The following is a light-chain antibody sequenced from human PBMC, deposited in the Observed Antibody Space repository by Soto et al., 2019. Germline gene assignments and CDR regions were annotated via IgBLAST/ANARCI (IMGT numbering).Light chain of an antibody. J-gene: IGLJ2*01. CDR2: GNS. CDR3: QSYDSSLSGVV. Sequence: QLVLTQPPSVSGAPGQRVTISCTGSSSNIGAGYDVHWYQQLPGTAPKLLIYGNSNRPSGVPDRFSGSKSCTSASLAITGLQAEDEADYYCQSYDSSLSGVVFGGGTKLTVL. V-gene: IGLV1-40*01. CDR1: SSNIGAGYD.